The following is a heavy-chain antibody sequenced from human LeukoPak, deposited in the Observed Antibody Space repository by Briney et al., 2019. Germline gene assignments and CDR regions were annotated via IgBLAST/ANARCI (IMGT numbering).Heavy chain of an antibody. CDR1: VVTFSSDW. CDR3: ARDLYYYYYGMDV. Sequence: GGSLRLSCADSVVTFSSDWMRGGRHTPKKRLVWVSRINSDGSSTSYADYVKVRFTISRDNDKNTLYLQMNSLRAEDTAVYYCARDLYYYYYGMDVWGQGTTVTVSS. J-gene: IGHJ6*02. V-gene: IGHV3-74*01. CDR2: INSDGSST.